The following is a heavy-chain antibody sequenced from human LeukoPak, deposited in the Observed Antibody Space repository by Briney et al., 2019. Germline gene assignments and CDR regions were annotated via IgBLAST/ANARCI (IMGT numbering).Heavy chain of an antibody. CDR3: ARGSRAKTTVYYYYIDV. Sequence: PSETLSLTCTVSGGSISSYYWSWIRQPPGKGLEWIGYIYYSGSTNYNPSLKSRVTISVDTSKNQFSLKLSSVTAADTAVYDCARGSRAKTTVYYYYIDVWGKGTTVTVSS. CDR1: GGSISSYY. J-gene: IGHJ6*03. CDR2: IYYSGST. V-gene: IGHV4-59*01. D-gene: IGHD4-17*01.